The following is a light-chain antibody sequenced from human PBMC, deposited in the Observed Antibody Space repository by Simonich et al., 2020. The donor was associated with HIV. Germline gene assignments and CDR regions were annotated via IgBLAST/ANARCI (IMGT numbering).Light chain of an antibody. CDR2: DAY. J-gene: IGKJ4*01. Sequence: IQMTQSPSSLSASVGDRVTITCRASQGIRNYLAWYQQKPGKVPKLLIYDAYTLQSGDPSRFSCSGSGTYFTLTISGLQPEDVATYYCQKYSRAPPLTFGGGTKVEIK. CDR3: QKYSRAPPLT. CDR1: QGIRNY. V-gene: IGKV1-27*01.